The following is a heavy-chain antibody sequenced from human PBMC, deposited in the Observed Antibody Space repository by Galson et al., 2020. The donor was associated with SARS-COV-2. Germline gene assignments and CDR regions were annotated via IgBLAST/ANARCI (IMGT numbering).Heavy chain of an antibody. CDR2: IKSKTDGGTT. V-gene: IGHV3-15*01. CDR3: TTTVNPLGIAAADYYYSYGMDV. D-gene: IGHD6-13*01. J-gene: IGHJ6*02. Sequence: GESLKISCAASGFTFSNAWMSWVRQAPGKGLEWVGHIKSKTDGGTTDYAAPVKGRFTISRDDSKNTLYLQMNSLKTEDTAVYYCTTTVNPLGIAAADYYYSYGMDVWGQGTTVTVSS. CDR1: GFTFSNAW.